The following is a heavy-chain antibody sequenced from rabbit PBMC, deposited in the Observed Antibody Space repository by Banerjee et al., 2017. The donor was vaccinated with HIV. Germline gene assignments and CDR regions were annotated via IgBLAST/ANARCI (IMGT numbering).Heavy chain of an antibody. CDR1: GFSFSSSYW. V-gene: IGHV1S40*01. CDR2: IYTGDAST. CDR3: ARDSYDTYDYVGAFIL. Sequence: QSLEESGGDLVKPGASLTLTCTASGFSFSSSYWMSWVRQAPGKGLEWIACIYTGDASTYYASWAKGRFTISTTSSTTVTLQMTSLTAADTATYFCARDSYDTYDYVGAFILWGPGTLVTVS. D-gene: IGHD6-1*01. J-gene: IGHJ4*01.